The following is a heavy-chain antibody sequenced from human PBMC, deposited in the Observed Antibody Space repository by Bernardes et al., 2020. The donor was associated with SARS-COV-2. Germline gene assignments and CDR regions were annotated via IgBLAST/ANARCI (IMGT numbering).Heavy chain of an antibody. CDR2: IRGNPKGCAT. CDR1: GFTFTGSA. CDR3: TGDYLY. D-gene: IGHD4-17*01. V-gene: IGHV3-73*01. Sequence: GGSLRLSCAASGFTFTGSAIQWVRQPSGKGLEWIARIRGNPKGCATTYAASLKGRFVIARDDSRNTAYLQIHSLKIEDTAVYYCTGDYLYWDQGTLVSVSS. J-gene: IGHJ4*02.